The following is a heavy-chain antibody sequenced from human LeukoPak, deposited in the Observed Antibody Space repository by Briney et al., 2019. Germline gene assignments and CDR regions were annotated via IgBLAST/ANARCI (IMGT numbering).Heavy chain of an antibody. Sequence: GGSLRPSCAASGFTFSSYAMSWVRQAPGKGLEWVSAISGSGGSTYYADSVKGRFTISRDNSKNTLYLQMSSLTAADTAVYYCAKDRSIGTYYTFDHWGQGTLVTVSS. V-gene: IGHV3-23*01. J-gene: IGHJ4*02. CDR2: ISGSGGST. CDR1: GFTFSSYA. CDR3: AKDRSIGTYYTFDH. D-gene: IGHD1-26*01.